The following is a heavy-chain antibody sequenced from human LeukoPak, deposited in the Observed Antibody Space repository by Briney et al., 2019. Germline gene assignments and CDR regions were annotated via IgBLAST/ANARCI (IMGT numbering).Heavy chain of an antibody. Sequence: SGPTLVKPTQTLTLTCTFLGSSLSTNGVGVSWIRQPPAKALVWLAAINWDDIERYSPSLKSRLTITKDTSKNQVVLTLTSMDPVDTATYYCARRYCSGSNCYSTFDYWGQGTLVTVSS. V-gene: IGHV2-5*02. J-gene: IGHJ4*02. CDR3: ARRYCSGSNCYSTFDY. D-gene: IGHD2-15*01. CDR2: INWDDIE. CDR1: GSSLSTNGVG.